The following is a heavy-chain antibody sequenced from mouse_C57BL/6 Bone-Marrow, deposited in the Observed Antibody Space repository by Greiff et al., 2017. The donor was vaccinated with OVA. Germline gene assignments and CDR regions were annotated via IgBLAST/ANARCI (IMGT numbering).Heavy chain of an antibody. V-gene: IGHV1-55*01. Sequence: HVQLQPPWAELVKPGASVKMSCKASGYTFTSYWITWVKQRPGQGLEWIGDIYPGSGSTNYNEKFKSKATMTVDTSSSTAYMQLSSLTSEDSAVYYCARGEAWFAYWGQGTLVTVSA. CDR1: GYTFTSYW. CDR2: IYPGSGST. J-gene: IGHJ3*01. CDR3: ARGEAWFAY.